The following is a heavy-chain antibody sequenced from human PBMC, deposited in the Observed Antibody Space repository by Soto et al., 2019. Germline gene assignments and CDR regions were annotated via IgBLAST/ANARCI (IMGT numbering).Heavy chain of an antibody. J-gene: IGHJ3*02. D-gene: IGHD1-1*01. V-gene: IGHV3-23*01. Sequence: EVQLLESGGGLVQPGGSLRLSCAASGFTFSSYAMSWVRQAPGKGLEWVSAISGSGGRTYYADSVKGRFTISRDTSKNTRSLQMHSLRDADTAVSYCAGWNEGGSFYILGQGTMVTVSA. CDR2: ISGSGGRT. CDR3: AGWNEGGSFYI. CDR1: GFTFSSYA.